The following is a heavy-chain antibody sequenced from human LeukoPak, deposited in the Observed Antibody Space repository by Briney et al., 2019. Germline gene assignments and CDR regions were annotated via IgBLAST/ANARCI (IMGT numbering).Heavy chain of an antibody. CDR2: INHSGST. Sequence: SETLSLTCAVYGGSFSCYYWSWIRQPPGKRLEWIGEINHSGSTNYNPSLKSRVTISVDTSKNQFSLKLSSVTAADTAVYYCARGLSEQLATPPWGQGTLVTVSS. CDR3: ARGLSEQLATPP. J-gene: IGHJ5*02. D-gene: IGHD6-6*01. CDR1: GGSFSCYY. V-gene: IGHV4-34*01.